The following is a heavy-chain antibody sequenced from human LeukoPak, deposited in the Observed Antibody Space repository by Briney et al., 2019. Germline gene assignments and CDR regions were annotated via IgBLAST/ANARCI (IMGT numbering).Heavy chain of an antibody. V-gene: IGHV3-15*01. J-gene: IGHJ4*02. D-gene: IGHD3-22*01. Sequence: PGGSLRLSCAASGFTFSNAWMTWVRQAPGKGLEWVGRITSKTDGGTTDYAAPVKDRFTISRDDSKNTLYLQMNSLKTEDTAVCYCSTDCGSGYYPGGYWGQGTLVTVSS. CDR3: STDCGSGYYPGGY. CDR1: GFTFSNAW. CDR2: ITSKTDGGTT.